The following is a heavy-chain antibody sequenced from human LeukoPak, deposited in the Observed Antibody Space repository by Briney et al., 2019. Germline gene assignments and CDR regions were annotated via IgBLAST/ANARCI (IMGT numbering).Heavy chain of an antibody. CDR2: INSDGRNT. V-gene: IGHV3-74*01. Sequence: GGSLRLSCAAPGFTFSTSWMNWVRQAPGKGLVWVSRINSDGRNTEYTDSVKGRFTISRDNAKNTLYLQMNSLRVEDTAVYFCARVGLNSSGWSAWGQGTLVTVSP. CDR3: ARVGLNSSGWSA. J-gene: IGHJ4*02. CDR1: GFTFSTSW. D-gene: IGHD6-19*01.